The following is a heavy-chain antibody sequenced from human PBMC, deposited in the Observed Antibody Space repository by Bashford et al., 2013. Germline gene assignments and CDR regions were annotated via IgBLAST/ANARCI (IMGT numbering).Heavy chain of an antibody. CDR2: INPNSGGT. CDR1: GYTFTASY. J-gene: IGHJ5*02. D-gene: IGHD3-16*01. CDR3: ARAGGRSWFDP. V-gene: IGHV1-2*02. Sequence: ASVKVSCKASGYTFTASYIHWVRQAPGQGLEWMGSINPNSGGTNYAQNFQGRVTMTRDTSISTAYMELTSLRFDDTAVYYCARAGGRSWFDPWGPGNPGHRLL.